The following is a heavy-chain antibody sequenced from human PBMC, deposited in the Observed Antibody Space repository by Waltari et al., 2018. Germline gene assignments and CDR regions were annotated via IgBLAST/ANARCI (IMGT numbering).Heavy chain of an antibody. V-gene: IGHV3-21*01. CDR3: ARASPAGGEYFDY. CDR1: GFTFSNAW. CDR2: ISSSSSYI. J-gene: IGHJ4*02. D-gene: IGHD3-16*01. Sequence: EVQLVESGGGLVKPGGSLRLSCAASGFTFSNAWMSWVRQAPGKGLEWVSSISSSSSYIYYADQGKGRFTISRDNAKNSLYLQMNSLRAEDTAVYYCARASPAGGEYFDYWGQGTLVTVSS.